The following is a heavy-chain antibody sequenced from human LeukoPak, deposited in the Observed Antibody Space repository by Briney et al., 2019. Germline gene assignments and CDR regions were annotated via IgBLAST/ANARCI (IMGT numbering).Heavy chain of an antibody. CDR2: ISAYNGNT. V-gene: IGHV1-18*01. CDR3: ARGPIIDIAIVPAADEYYYMDV. J-gene: IGHJ6*03. CDR1: GYTFTSYG. Sequence: ASVKVSCKASGYTFTSYGITWARQAPGQGLEWMGCISAYNGNTNYAQRLQGRVTMTTDRSTSTAYMELRSLRSDDTAVYYCARGPIIDIAIVPAADEYYYMDVWGKGTTVTVSS. D-gene: IGHD2-2*01.